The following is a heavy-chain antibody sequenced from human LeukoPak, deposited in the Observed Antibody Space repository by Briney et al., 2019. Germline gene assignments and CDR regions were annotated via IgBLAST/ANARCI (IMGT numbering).Heavy chain of an antibody. Sequence: GGSLRLSCTASGLTFTNYAMSWVRQVPGEGLEWVSMISDSADVTRYGGSVEGRFIISRGNSKNMMLLQMDHMRVEDTVVYYCAKNLWTGYSEPDPYGYWGQGTLVTVSS. V-gene: IGHV3-23*01. CDR2: ISDSADVT. CDR3: AKNLWTGYSEPDPYGY. J-gene: IGHJ4*02. D-gene: IGHD3/OR15-3a*01. CDR1: GLTFTNYA.